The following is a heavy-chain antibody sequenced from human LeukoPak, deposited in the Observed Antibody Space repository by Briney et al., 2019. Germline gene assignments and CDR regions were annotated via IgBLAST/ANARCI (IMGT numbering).Heavy chain of an antibody. CDR3: ARDIAVAGMTPDY. CDR2: INPNSGGT. J-gene: IGHJ4*02. D-gene: IGHD6-19*01. V-gene: IGHV1-2*02. CDR1: GYTFTSYY. Sequence: GASVKVSCKASGYTFTSYYMHWVRQAPGQGLEWMGWINPNSGGTNYAQKFQGRVTMTRDTSISTAYMELSRLRSDDTAVYYCARDIAVAGMTPDYWGQGTLVTVSS.